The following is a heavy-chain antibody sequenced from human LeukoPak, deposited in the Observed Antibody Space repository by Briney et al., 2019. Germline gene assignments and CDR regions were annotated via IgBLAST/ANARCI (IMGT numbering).Heavy chain of an antibody. J-gene: IGHJ4*02. D-gene: IGHD2-2*02. Sequence: GASVKVSCKASGYTFTSYYMHWVRQAPGQGLEWMGIINPSGGSTNYAQRFQGRVTITADKSTSTAYMELSSLRSEDTAVYYCARVELGYCSSTSCYTPYYFDYWGQGTLVTVSS. CDR1: GYTFTSYY. CDR2: INPSGGST. V-gene: IGHV1-46*01. CDR3: ARVELGYCSSTSCYTPYYFDY.